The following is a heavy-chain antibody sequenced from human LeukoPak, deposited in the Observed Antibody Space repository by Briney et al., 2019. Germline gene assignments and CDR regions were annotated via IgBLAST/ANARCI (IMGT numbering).Heavy chain of an antibody. CDR3: ASAQIDCSSTSCYKDY. Sequence: GGSLRLSCAASGFTFSSYAMSWVRQAPGKGLEWVSAISGSGGSTYYADSVKGRFTISRDNSKNTLYLQMNSLRAEDTAVYYCASAQIDCSSTSCYKDYWGQGTLVTVSS. CDR2: ISGSGGST. CDR1: GFTFSSYA. D-gene: IGHD2-2*02. J-gene: IGHJ4*02. V-gene: IGHV3-23*01.